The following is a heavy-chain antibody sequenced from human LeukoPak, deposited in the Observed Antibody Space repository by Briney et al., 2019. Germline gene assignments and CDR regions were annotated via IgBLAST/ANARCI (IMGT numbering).Heavy chain of an antibody. CDR1: GFTFSSYW. D-gene: IGHD3-22*01. Sequence: GGSLRLSCAASGFTFSSYWMSWVRQAPGKGLEWVANIKQDGSEKYYVDSVKGRFTISRDNAKNSLYLQMNSLRAEDTAVYYCARRMYYYDSSGYKTDDAFDIWGQGTMVTVSS. CDR3: ARRMYYYDSSGYKTDDAFDI. CDR2: IKQDGSEK. V-gene: IGHV3-7*01. J-gene: IGHJ3*02.